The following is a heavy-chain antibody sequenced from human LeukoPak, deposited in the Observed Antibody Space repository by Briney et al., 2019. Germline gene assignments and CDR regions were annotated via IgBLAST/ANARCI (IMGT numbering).Heavy chain of an antibody. CDR2: ITSSSSYI. D-gene: IGHD5-18*01. CDR3: ARVNPTDTASDY. V-gene: IGHV3-21*01. Sequence: NPGGSLRLSCVASGFTFSSYSMNWVRQAPGKGLEWVSSITSSSSYIYYADSVKGQFTNSRDNAKNSLYLQMNSLRAEDTAVYYCARVNPTDTASDYWGQGTLVTVSS. CDR1: GFTFSSYS. J-gene: IGHJ4*02.